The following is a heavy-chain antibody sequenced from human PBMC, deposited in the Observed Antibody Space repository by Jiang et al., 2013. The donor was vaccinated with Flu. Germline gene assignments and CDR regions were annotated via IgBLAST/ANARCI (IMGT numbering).Heavy chain of an antibody. J-gene: IGHJ4*02. CDR1: GDSFTNTNYY. CDR3: ARHRGGRYRGNYYFFDY. CDR2: VYYGST. V-gene: IGHV4-39*01. Sequence: LLKPSETLSLTCTVSGDSFTNTNYYWGWIRLPPGKGLEWIGSVYYGSTHYNPSLSSRVTISADTSKKQFSLNLSSVTAADTAVYYCARHRGGRYRGNYYFFDYWGQGTLVTVSS. D-gene: IGHD1-26*01.